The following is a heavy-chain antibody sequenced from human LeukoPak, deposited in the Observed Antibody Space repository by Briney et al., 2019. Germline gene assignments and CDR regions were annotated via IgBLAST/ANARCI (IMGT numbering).Heavy chain of an antibody. CDR2: ILGTGAAA. D-gene: IGHD4-4*01. CDR3: AKRQDYNNSNSVDFHY. Sequence: GGSLRLSCAASGFTFSTYAMTWVRQAPGKGLEWVSTILGTGAAAYYADSVKGRFTISRDNSKNMLFLQMSSLRAEDTAIYYCAKRQDYNNSNSVDFHYWGQGALVTVSS. CDR1: GFTFSTYA. J-gene: IGHJ4*02. V-gene: IGHV3-23*01.